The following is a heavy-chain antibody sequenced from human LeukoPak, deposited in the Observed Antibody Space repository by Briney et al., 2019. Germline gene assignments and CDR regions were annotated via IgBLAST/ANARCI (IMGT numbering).Heavy chain of an antibody. Sequence: ASVKVSCKASGYTFTSYYMHWVRQTPGQGLEWMGIINPSGGSTSYAQKFQGRVTMTRDTSTSTVYTELSSLRSEDTAVYYCAREGQLCSGGSCYSVPRLDYWGQGTLVTVSS. J-gene: IGHJ4*02. CDR3: AREGQLCSGGSCYSVPRLDY. CDR2: INPSGGST. D-gene: IGHD2-15*01. V-gene: IGHV1-46*01. CDR1: GYTFTSYY.